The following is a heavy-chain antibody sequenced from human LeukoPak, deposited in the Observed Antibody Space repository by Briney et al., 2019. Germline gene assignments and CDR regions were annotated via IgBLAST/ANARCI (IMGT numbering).Heavy chain of an antibody. Sequence: GGSLRLSCAASGFTFDDYAMHWVRQAPGKGLVWVSRINSDGSSTSYADSVKGRFTISRDNAKNTLYLQMNSLRAEDTAVYYCARGSENFDYWGQGTLVTVSS. J-gene: IGHJ4*02. CDR1: GFTFDDYA. CDR2: INSDGSST. V-gene: IGHV3-74*01. CDR3: ARGSENFDY.